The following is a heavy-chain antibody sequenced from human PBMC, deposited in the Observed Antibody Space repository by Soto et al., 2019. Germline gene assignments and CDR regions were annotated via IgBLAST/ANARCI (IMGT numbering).Heavy chain of an antibody. D-gene: IGHD1-26*01. CDR2: ISAYNGNT. CDR1: GGTFSSYT. CDR3: ARDIVGATTGFDY. Sequence: ASVKVSCKASGGTFSSYTISWVRQAPGQGLEWMGWISAYNGNTNYAQKLQGRVTMTTDTSTSTAYMELRSLRSDDTAVYYCARDIVGATTGFDYWGQGTLVTVSS. J-gene: IGHJ4*02. V-gene: IGHV1-18*01.